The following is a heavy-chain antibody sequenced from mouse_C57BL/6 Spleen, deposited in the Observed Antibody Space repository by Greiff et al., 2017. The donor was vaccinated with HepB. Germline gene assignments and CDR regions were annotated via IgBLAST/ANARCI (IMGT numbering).Heavy chain of an antibody. Sequence: VKLQQPGAELVKPGASVKLSCKASGYTFTSYWMHWVKQRPGQGLEWIGMIHPNSGSTNYNEKFKSKATLTVDKSSSTAYMQLSSLTSEDSAVYYCARSEGSSLNWYFDVWGTGTTVTVSS. V-gene: IGHV1-64*01. D-gene: IGHD1-1*01. CDR2: IHPNSGST. CDR1: GYTFTSYW. J-gene: IGHJ1*03. CDR3: ARSEGSSLNWYFDV.